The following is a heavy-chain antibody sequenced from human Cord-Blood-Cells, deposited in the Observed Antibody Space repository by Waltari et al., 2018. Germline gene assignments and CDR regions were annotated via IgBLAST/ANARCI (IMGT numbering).Heavy chain of an antibody. CDR2: INPNSGGT. CDR3: ARDGWEYQLLPLGY. Sequence: QVQLVQSGAEVKKPGASVKVSCKASGYTFTGYYMPWVRKAPGQGLEWMVRINPNSGGTNYAGKFQGRVTMTRDTSISTAYMELSRLRSDDTAVYYCARDGWEYQLLPLGYWGQGTLVTVSS. CDR1: GYTFTGYY. D-gene: IGHD2-2*01. J-gene: IGHJ4*02. V-gene: IGHV1-2*06.